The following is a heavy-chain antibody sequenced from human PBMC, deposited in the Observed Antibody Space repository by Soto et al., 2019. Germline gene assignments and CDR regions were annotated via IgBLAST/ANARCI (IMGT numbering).Heavy chain of an antibody. V-gene: IGHV4-39*01. D-gene: IGHD3-22*01. CDR3: ATYKYYYYSSGTPGY. CDR2: IYYSGST. J-gene: IGHJ4*02. Sequence: QLQLQESGPGLVKPSETLSLTCTVSGGSISSRSYYWGWIRQPPGKGLEWIGSIYYSGSTYYNPSLKSRVTISADTSKNQFSLRLSSVTAADTAVYYCATYKYYYYSSGTPGYWGQGTLVTVSS. CDR1: GGSISSRSYY.